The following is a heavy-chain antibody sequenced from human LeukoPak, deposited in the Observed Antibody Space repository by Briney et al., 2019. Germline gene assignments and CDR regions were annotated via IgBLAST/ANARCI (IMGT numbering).Heavy chain of an antibody. Sequence: GGSLRLSCAAPGFTVSSNYVSWVRQAPGKGLVWVSRIKGDGSHTIYADSVKGRFTISRDNAKNTLYLQMRGLRAEDTAVYYCVRDWDHFDFDSWGQGTLVTVSS. V-gene: IGHV3-74*01. D-gene: IGHD3-9*01. CDR1: GFTVSSNY. J-gene: IGHJ5*01. CDR3: VRDWDHFDFDS. CDR2: IKGDGSHT.